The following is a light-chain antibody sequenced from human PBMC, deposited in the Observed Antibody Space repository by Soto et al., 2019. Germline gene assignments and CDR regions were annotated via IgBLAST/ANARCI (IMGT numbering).Light chain of an antibody. CDR2: DAS. J-gene: IGKJ3*01. V-gene: IGKV3-11*01. CDR1: QSVNTY. CDR3: MNSSSWPFT. Sequence: EIVLTQSPATLSLSPGERATLSCRASQSVNTYLAWYQQKPGQTPRLLLYDASNRAPAIPARFSGFGSGTDFTPTISSLEPEVVSLYYCMNSSSWPFTFGPGTKVDI.